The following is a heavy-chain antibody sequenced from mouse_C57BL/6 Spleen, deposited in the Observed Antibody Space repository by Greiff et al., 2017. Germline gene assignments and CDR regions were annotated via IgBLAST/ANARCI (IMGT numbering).Heavy chain of an antibody. CDR2: IHPNSGST. CDR1: GYTFTSYW. D-gene: IGHD2-4*01. CDR3: ERRNDYGGAWFAY. J-gene: IGHJ3*01. V-gene: IGHV1-64*01. Sequence: QVQLQQPGAELVKPGASVTLSCKASGYTFTSYWMHWVKQRPGQGLEWIGMIHPNSGSTNYNEKFKSKATLTVDKCSSTAYVQLSSLTSEDSAVYSCERRNDYGGAWFAYWGQGTLVTVSA.